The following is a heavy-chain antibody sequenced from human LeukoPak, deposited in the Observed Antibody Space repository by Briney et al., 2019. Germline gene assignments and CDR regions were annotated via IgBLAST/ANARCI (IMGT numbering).Heavy chain of an antibody. CDR1: GFTFSSYW. CDR3: TRYYYDSSGYYYLFDY. D-gene: IGHD3-22*01. J-gene: IGHJ4*02. CDR2: IRSKANSYAT. Sequence: GGSLRLSCAASGFTFSSYWMTWARQAPGKGLEWVGRIRSKANSYATAYAASVKGRFTISRDDSQNTAYLQMNSLKTEDTAVYYCTRYYYDSSGYYYLFDYWGQGTLVTVSS. V-gene: IGHV3-73*01.